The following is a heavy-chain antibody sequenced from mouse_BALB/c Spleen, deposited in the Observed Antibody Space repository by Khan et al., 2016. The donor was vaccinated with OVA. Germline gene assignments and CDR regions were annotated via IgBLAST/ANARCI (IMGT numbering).Heavy chain of an antibody. CDR2: INSGGDTI. Sequence: EVQLVESGGGLVKPGGSLKLSCTASGFTFSSYDMSWVRQAPEKRLEWVAYINSGGDTIYSPDTVKGRFTISRDNAKNTLFLQMTSLKSEGTAGYDCTRSTVYFDVWGAGTTVTVSP. CDR3: TRSTVYFDV. J-gene: IGHJ1*01. CDR1: GFTFSSYD. V-gene: IGHV5-12-1*01.